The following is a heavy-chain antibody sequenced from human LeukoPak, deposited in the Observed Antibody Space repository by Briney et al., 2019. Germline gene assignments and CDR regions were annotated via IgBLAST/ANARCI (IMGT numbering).Heavy chain of an antibody. CDR3: ARMVGRWLYYFDY. Sequence: SETLSLTCAVSGGSISSGGYSWSWIRQPPGKGLEWIGYIYHSGSTYYNPSLKSRVTISVDRSKNQFSLKLSSVTAADTAVYYCARMVGRWLYYFDYWGQGTLVTVSS. CDR1: GGSISSGGYS. V-gene: IGHV4-30-2*01. J-gene: IGHJ4*02. CDR2: IYHSGST. D-gene: IGHD5-24*01.